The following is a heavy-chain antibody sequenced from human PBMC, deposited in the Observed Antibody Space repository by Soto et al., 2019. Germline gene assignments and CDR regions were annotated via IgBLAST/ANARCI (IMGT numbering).Heavy chain of an antibody. CDR2: ISYDGSNK. Sequence: QVQLVESGGGVVQPGRSLRLSCAASGFTFSSYGMHWVRQAPGKGLEWVAVISYDGSNKYYADSVKGRFTISRDNSKNTLYLQMNSLRAEDTAVYYCANLPIAVGDYFDYWGQGTLVTVSS. D-gene: IGHD3-22*01. J-gene: IGHJ4*02. V-gene: IGHV3-30*18. CDR1: GFTFSSYG. CDR3: ANLPIAVGDYFDY.